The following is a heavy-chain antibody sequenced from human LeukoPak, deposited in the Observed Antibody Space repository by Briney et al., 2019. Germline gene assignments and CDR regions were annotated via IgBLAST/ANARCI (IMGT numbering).Heavy chain of an antibody. CDR3: AREAQQYSGSYYVDY. J-gene: IGHJ4*02. CDR1: GDSISSYY. D-gene: IGHD1-26*01. CDR2: IYHSGST. V-gene: IGHV4-59*01. Sequence: SETLSLTCTVSGDSISSYYRSWIRQPPGKGLEWIGYIYHSGSTNYNPSLKSRVTISVDTSKNQFSLKLSSVTAADTAVYYCAREAQQYSGSYYVDYWGQGTLVTVSS.